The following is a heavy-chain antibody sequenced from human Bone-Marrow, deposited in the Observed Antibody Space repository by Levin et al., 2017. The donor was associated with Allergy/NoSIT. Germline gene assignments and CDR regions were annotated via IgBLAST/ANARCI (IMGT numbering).Heavy chain of an antibody. CDR2: ISGSGSDK. CDR3: ARGWEFLYLSDAFDV. CDR1: GFTFGDYY. D-gene: IGHD3-10*01. V-gene: IGHV3-11*03. Sequence: GESLKISCTASGFTFGDYYMTWVRLAPGKGLEYISYISGSGSDKNYADSVQGRFAISRDNAKNSVFLQMNSLRAEDTAVYFCARGWEFLYLSDAFDVWGQGTMVTVSS. J-gene: IGHJ3*01.